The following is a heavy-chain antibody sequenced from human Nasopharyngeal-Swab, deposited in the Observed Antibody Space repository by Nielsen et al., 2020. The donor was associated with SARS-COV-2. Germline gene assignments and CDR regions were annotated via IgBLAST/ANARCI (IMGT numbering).Heavy chain of an antibody. D-gene: IGHD2-21*02. CDR2: ITQDGSEQ. CDR3: ARESVVTGMEDATDI. Sequence: GESLKISCAASGFPFRNYYMTWVRQPPGKGLEWVANITQDGSEQFYVDSVKGRFTISRDDAKNSVYLQMNSLRAEDTAVYYCARESVVTGMEDATDIWGQGTMVTVSS. V-gene: IGHV3-7*04. CDR1: GFPFRNYY. J-gene: IGHJ3*02.